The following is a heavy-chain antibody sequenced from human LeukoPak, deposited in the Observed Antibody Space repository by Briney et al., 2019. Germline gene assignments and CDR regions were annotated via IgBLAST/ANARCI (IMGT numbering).Heavy chain of an antibody. CDR3: AKGDYGDYRPQHFDY. V-gene: IGHV3-23*01. D-gene: IGHD4-17*01. CDR1: GFTFSSYA. J-gene: IGHJ4*02. Sequence: GGSLRLSCAASGFTFSSYAMSWVRQAPGKGLEWVSAISGSGGSTYYADSVKGRFTISRDNSKNTLYLQMNSLRAEDTAVYYCAKGDYGDYRPQHFDYWGQGTLVTVSS. CDR2: ISGSGGST.